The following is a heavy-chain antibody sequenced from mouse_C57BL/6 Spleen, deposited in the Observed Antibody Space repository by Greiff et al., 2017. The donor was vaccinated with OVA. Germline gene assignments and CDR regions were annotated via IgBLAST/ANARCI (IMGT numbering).Heavy chain of an antibody. CDR2: IDPSDSYT. CDR1: GYTFTSYW. CDR3: ARGGGLYAMDY. V-gene: IGHV1-69*01. J-gene: IGHJ4*01. Sequence: QVQLQQSGAELVMPGASVKLSCKASGYTFTSYWMHWVKQRPGQGLEWIGEIDPSDSYTNYNQKFKGKSTLTVDKSSSTAYMQLSSLTSEDSAVYYCARGGGLYAMDYWGQGTSVTVSS.